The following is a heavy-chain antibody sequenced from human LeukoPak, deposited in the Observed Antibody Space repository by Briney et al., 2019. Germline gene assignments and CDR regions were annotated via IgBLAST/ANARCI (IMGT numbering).Heavy chain of an antibody. CDR2: IKRDGSEK. Sequence: GGSLRLSCAASGFTLSSYWMSWVRQAPGKGLEWVANIKRDGSEKYYVDSVKGRLTISRDNAKNSLYLQMNSLGVEDTAVYYCVRDDGAVKPYWGQGTLVTVSS. V-gene: IGHV3-7*01. CDR3: VRDDGAVKPY. D-gene: IGHD6-19*01. J-gene: IGHJ4*02. CDR1: GFTLSSYW.